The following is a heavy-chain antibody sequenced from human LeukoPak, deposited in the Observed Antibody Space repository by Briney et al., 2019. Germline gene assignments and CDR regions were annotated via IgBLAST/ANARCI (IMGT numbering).Heavy chain of an antibody. Sequence: SETLSLTCTVSGGSISSGGYYWSWIRQHPGKGLEWIGYIYYIGSTYYNPSLKSRVTISVYTPKNQFSLKLSSVTAADTAVYYCARGPHCSGGSCYSVYYYGMDVWGQGTTVTVSS. CDR2: IYYIGST. D-gene: IGHD2-15*01. CDR3: ARGPHCSGGSCYSVYYYGMDV. J-gene: IGHJ6*02. V-gene: IGHV4-31*03. CDR1: GGSISSGGYY.